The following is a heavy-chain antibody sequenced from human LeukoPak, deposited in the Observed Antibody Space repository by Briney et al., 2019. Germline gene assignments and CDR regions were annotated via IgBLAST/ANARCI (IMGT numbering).Heavy chain of an antibody. CDR3: ARDRFLWGLGNWFDL. Sequence: ASVKVSCKSSGYTVPNYGISWVRQAPGQGLEWMGWVSTSNPHTNYAPKFRGRVIMTIDTSTTTAYLEMRSLTSDDSAVYYCARDRFLWGLGNWFDLWGQGALVTVSS. V-gene: IGHV1-18*01. CDR1: GYTVPNYG. D-gene: IGHD3-3*01. J-gene: IGHJ5*02. CDR2: VSTSNPHT.